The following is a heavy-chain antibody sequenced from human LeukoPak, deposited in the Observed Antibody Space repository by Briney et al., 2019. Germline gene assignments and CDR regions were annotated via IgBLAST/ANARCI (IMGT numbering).Heavy chain of an antibody. Sequence: AGGSLRLSCAASGFTFSSYAMSWVRQAPGKGLEWVSAISGSGGSTYYADSVKGRFTISRDNSKNTLYLQMNSLRAEDTAVYYCAKDSKVLVPAAMKRPIYYMDVWGKGTTVTVSS. D-gene: IGHD2-2*01. CDR3: AKDSKVLVPAAMKRPIYYMDV. J-gene: IGHJ6*03. CDR2: ISGSGGST. V-gene: IGHV3-23*01. CDR1: GFTFSSYA.